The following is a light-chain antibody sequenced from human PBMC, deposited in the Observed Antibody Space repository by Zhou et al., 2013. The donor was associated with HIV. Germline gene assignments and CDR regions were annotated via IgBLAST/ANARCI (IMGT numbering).Light chain of an antibody. J-gene: IGKJ2*03. CDR1: QTISNY. CDR3: QQSHSTPRS. CDR2: KAS. Sequence: DIQMTQSPSSLSASAGDRVTITCRASQTISNYLNWYQQKPGKAPKLLIYKASSLQSGVPSRFSGSGSGTDFTLTISSLEPEDFATYYCQQSHSTPRSFGQGTKVEIK. V-gene: IGKV1-39*01.